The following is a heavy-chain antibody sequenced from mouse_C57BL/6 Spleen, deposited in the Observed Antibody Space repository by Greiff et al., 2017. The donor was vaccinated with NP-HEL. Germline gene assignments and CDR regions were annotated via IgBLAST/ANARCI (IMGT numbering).Heavy chain of an antibody. V-gene: IGHV5-6*01. Sequence: EVQGVESGGDLVKPGGSLKLSCAASGFTFSSYGMSWVRQTPDKRLEWVATISSGGSYTYYPDSVKGRFTISRDNAKNTLYLQMSSLKSEDTAMYYCARQAGNLDYWGQGTTLTVSS. CDR3: ARQAGNLDY. CDR1: GFTFSSYG. CDR2: ISSGGSYT. D-gene: IGHD2-1*01. J-gene: IGHJ2*01.